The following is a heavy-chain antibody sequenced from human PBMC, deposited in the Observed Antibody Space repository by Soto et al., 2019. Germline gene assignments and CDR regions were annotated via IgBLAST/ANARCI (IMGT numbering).Heavy chain of an antibody. D-gene: IGHD1-26*01. CDR2: IKSKTDGGTT. CDR3: TTDPYPRNGGSGSYGMDV. CDR1: GFTFNNAW. Sequence: GGSLRLSCAASGFTFNNAWMNWVRQAPGKGLEWVGRIKSKTDGGTTDYAAPVKGRFTISRDDSKNTLYLQMNSLKTEDTAVYYCTTDPYPRNGGSGSYGMDVWGQGTTVTVSS. J-gene: IGHJ6*02. V-gene: IGHV3-15*07.